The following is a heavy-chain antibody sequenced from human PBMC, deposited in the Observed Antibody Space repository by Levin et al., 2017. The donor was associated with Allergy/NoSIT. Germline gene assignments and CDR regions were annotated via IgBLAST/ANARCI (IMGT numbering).Heavy chain of an antibody. D-gene: IGHD6-13*01. V-gene: IGHV2-70*11. CDR2: IDWDDDK. J-gene: IGHJ4*02. CDR3: AAHSLYSSSWYYFDY. CDR1: GFSLSTSGMC. Sequence: SGPTLVKPTQTLTLTCTFSGFSLSTSGMCVSWIRQPPGKALEWLARIDWDDDKYYSTSLKTRLTISKDTSKNQVVLTMTNMDPVDTATYYCAAHSLYSSSWYYFDYWGQGTLVTVSS.